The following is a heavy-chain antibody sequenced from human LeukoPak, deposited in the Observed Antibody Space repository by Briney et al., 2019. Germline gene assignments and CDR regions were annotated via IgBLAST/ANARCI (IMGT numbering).Heavy chain of an antibody. CDR3: ARGSGYCSSTSCYDFDY. D-gene: IGHD2-2*01. CDR2: IIPIFGTA. Sequence: SVKVSCXASGGTFSSYAISWVRQALGQGLEWMGGIIPIFGTANYAQKFQARVTITADESTSTAYMELSSLRSEDTAVYYCARGSGYCSSTSCYDFDYWGQGTLVTVSS. J-gene: IGHJ4*02. CDR1: GGTFSSYA. V-gene: IGHV1-69*13.